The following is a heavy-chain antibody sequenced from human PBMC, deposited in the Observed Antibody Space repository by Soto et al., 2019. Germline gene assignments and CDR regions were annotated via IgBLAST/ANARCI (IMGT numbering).Heavy chain of an antibody. CDR1: GFSLTTYDMG. CDR3: AHAGDYDLLTFDH. D-gene: IGHD4-17*01. Sequence: QITLKESGPTLVRPAQTLTLTCAFSGFSLTTYDMGVAWIRQPPGKALEWLALIYWDDDKRYSTSLKDRLAISKDTSRNRVVLTITNMDPGDTATYYCAHAGDYDLLTFDHWGPGTLFTVSS. J-gene: IGHJ4*02. CDR2: IYWDDDK. V-gene: IGHV2-5*02.